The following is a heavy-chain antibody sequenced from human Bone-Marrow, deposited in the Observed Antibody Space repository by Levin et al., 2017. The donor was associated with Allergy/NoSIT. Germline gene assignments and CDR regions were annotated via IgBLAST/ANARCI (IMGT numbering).Heavy chain of an antibody. CDR1: GYTLTELS. Sequence: ASVKVSCKVSGYTLTELSMHWVRQAPGKGLEWMGGFDPEDGETIYAQKFQGRVTMTEDTSTDTAYMELSSLRSEDTAVYYCATVEQLWSGFDYWGQGTLVTVSS. J-gene: IGHJ4*02. D-gene: IGHD5-18*01. V-gene: IGHV1-24*01. CDR3: ATVEQLWSGFDY. CDR2: FDPEDGET.